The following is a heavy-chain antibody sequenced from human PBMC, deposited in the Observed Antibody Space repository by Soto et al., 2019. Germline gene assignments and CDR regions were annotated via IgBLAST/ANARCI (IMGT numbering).Heavy chain of an antibody. CDR1: GFTFSSYW. V-gene: IGHV3-74*01. CDR3: TRDIGGKGAY. J-gene: IGHJ4*02. Sequence: GGSLRLSCAASGFTFSSYWMHWVRQVPGKGLLWVSRIDEYGSTINYADSVKGRFTISRDNARNTLYLEMNSLRAEDTALYYCTRDIGGKGAYWGPGTLVTVSS. CDR2: IDEYGSTI. D-gene: IGHD3-10*01.